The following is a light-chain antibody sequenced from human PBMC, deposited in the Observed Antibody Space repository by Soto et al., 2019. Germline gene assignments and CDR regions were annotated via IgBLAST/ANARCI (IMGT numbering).Light chain of an antibody. V-gene: IGKV3-11*01. J-gene: IGKJ4*02. Sequence: DIALTQSPATLSLSPGERATLSCRASQSISRYLAWYHQKPGQAPRLLIYDASNRATGIPARFSGSGSGTDFTLTISSLEPEDFAVYYCQQRGNWPSFGGGTKVEIK. CDR1: QSISRY. CDR2: DAS. CDR3: QQRGNWPS.